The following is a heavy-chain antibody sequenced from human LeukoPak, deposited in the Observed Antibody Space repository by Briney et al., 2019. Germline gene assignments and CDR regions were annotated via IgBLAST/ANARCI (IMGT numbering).Heavy chain of an antibody. Sequence: SETLSLTCTVSGGSISSYYWSWIRQPPGKGLEWIGYIYYSGSTNYNPSLKSRVTISVDTSKNQFSLKLSSVTAADTAVYYCARHRFNSAVTTFDPWGQGTLVTVSS. J-gene: IGHJ5*02. V-gene: IGHV4-59*08. D-gene: IGHD1-1*01. CDR2: IYYSGST. CDR3: ARHRFNSAVTTFDP. CDR1: GGSISSYY.